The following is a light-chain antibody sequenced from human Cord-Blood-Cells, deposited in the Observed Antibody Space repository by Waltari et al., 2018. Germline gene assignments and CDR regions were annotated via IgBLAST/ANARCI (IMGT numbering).Light chain of an antibody. Sequence: QSALTQPASVSGSPGQSITISCTGTSSDVGSYNLVSWYQQHPGKAPKLMIYEVSKRPSVVSNRFSGSKSGNTASLTISGLQAEDEADYYCCSYAGSSTVFGGGIKLTVL. CDR3: CSYAGSSTV. CDR1: SSDVGSYNL. J-gene: IGLJ2*01. V-gene: IGLV2-23*02. CDR2: EVS.